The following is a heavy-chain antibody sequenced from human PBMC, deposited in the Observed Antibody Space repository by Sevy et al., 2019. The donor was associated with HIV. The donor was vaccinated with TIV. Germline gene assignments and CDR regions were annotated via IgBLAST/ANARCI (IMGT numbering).Heavy chain of an antibody. J-gene: IGHJ4*02. V-gene: IGHV3-23*01. CDR1: GFIFSTYA. Sequence: GGSLRLSCAASGFIFSTYAMSWVRQAPGKGLEWVSAISGSDASTYYADSVNGLLTISSDNSKNTLYLKMNSLRAEDTAVYYCAKGGLRLGELSLYRTFYFDYWVQRTLVTVSS. CDR3: AKGGLRLGELSLYRTFYFDY. CDR2: ISGSDAST. D-gene: IGHD3-16*02.